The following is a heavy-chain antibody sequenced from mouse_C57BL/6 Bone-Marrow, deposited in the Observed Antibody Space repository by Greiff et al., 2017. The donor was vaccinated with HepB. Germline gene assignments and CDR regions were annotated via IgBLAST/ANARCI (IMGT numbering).Heavy chain of an antibody. CDR2: IWGGGST. CDR3: AKRGYGSRTYWYFDV. J-gene: IGHJ1*03. Sequence: VKLVESGPGLVAPSQRLSITCTVSGFSLTSYGVDWVRQPPGKGLEWLGVIWGGGSTNYNSALMSRLSISKDNSKSQVFLKMNSLQTDDTAMYYCAKRGYGSRTYWYFDVWGTGTTVTVSS. CDR1: GFSLTSYG. D-gene: IGHD1-1*01. V-gene: IGHV2-9*01.